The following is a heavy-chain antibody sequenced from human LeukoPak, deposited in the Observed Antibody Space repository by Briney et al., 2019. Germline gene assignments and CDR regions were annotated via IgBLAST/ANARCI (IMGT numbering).Heavy chain of an antibody. CDR2: IYTSGST. J-gene: IGHJ4*02. CDR3: AREGGSYDSSGYYSLHYYFDY. Sequence: SQTLSLTCTVSGGSISSGSYYWSWIRQPAGKGLEWIGRIYTSGSTNYNPSLKSRVTISVDTSKNQFSLKMSSVTAADTAVYYCAREGGSYDSSGYYSLHYYFDYWGQGTLVTVSS. V-gene: IGHV4-61*02. D-gene: IGHD3-22*01. CDR1: GGSISSGSYY.